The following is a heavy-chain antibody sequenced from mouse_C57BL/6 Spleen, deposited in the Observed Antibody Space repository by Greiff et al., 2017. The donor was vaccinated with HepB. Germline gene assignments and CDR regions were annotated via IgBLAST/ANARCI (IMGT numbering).Heavy chain of an antibody. CDR1: GYTFTNYW. Sequence: VQLQQSGAELVRPGTSVKMSCKASGYTFTNYWIGWAKQRPGHGLEWIGDIYPGGGYTNYNEKFKGKATLTADKSSSTAYMQFSSLTSEDSAIYYCARQAGKRYFDVWGTGTTVTVSS. CDR3: ARQAGKRYFDV. D-gene: IGHD2-1*01. J-gene: IGHJ1*03. V-gene: IGHV1-63*01. CDR2: IYPGGGYT.